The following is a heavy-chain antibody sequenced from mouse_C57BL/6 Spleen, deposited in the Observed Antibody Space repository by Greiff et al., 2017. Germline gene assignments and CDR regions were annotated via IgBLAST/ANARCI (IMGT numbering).Heavy chain of an antibody. CDR2: IYPRSGNT. CDR3: ARSGGGGYSWYFEG. J-gene: IGHJ1*03. CDR1: GYTFTSYG. Sequence: QVQLQQSGAELARPGASVKMSCKASGYTFTSYGISWVKQRTGQGLEWIGEIYPRSGNTYYNEKFKGKATLTADKSSSTAYMELRSLTSEDSAVYFCARSGGGGYSWYFEGWGTGTTVTVAS. V-gene: IGHV1-81*01. D-gene: IGHD2-2*01.